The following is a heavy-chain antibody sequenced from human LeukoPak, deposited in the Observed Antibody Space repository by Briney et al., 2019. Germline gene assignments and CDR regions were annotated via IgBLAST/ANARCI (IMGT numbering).Heavy chain of an antibody. CDR2: INHSGST. D-gene: IGHD2-21*02. V-gene: IGHV4-34*01. CDR1: GGSLSGYY. CDR3: ARGGVVVTAICDY. Sequence: SETLSLTCAVSGGSLSGYYWTWIRQPPGKGLEWIGEINHSGSTNYNPSLKSRVTISVDTSRKQFFLRLSSVTAADTAMYYCARGGVVVTAICDYWGQGTLVTVSS. J-gene: IGHJ4*02.